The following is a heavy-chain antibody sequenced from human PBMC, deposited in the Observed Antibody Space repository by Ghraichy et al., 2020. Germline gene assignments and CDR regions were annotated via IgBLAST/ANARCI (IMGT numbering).Heavy chain of an antibody. Sequence: SETLSLTCTVSGVSISSYYWSWIRQPPGKGLEWIGYIYYSGSTNYNPSLKSRVTISVNTSKNQLSLKLSSVTAADTAVYYCARDLGSTRYNWFDPWGQGTLVTVSS. CDR1: GVSISSYY. CDR2: IYYSGST. D-gene: IGHD2-2*01. J-gene: IGHJ5*02. CDR3: ARDLGSTRYNWFDP. V-gene: IGHV4-59*01.